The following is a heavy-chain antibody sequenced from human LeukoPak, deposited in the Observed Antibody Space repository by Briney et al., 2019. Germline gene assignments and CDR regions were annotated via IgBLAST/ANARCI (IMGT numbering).Heavy chain of an antibody. Sequence: ASVKVSCKASGGTFTSYAISWVRQAPGHGLEWMGGIIPIFGTANYAQKFQGRVTITADESTSTAYMELSSLRSEDTAVYYCARGIVVVPASTYYYYGMDVWGKGTTVTVSS. CDR3: ARGIVVVPASTYYYYGMDV. CDR2: IIPIFGTA. D-gene: IGHD2-2*01. J-gene: IGHJ6*04. CDR1: GGTFTSYA. V-gene: IGHV1-69*01.